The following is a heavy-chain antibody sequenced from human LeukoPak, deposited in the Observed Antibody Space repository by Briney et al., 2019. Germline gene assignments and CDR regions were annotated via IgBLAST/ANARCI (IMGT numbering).Heavy chain of an antibody. CDR3: ARDRGYCSSTSCPGVDV. J-gene: IGHJ6*04. V-gene: IGHV4-34*01. CDR1: GGSFSGYY. Sequence: SETLSLTCAVSGGSFSGYYWSWIRQPPGKGLEWIGEINHSESTNYNPSLKSRVTISVDTSKNQFSLKLSSVTAADTAVYYCARDRGYCSSTSCPGVDVWGKGTTVTVSS. D-gene: IGHD2-2*01. CDR2: INHSEST.